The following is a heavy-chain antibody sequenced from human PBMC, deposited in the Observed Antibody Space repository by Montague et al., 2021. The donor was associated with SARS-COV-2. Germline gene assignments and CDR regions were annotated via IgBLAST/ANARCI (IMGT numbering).Heavy chain of an antibody. Sequence: SLRLSCAASGFTFSRYAMHWVRQAPGKGPEWVAVMSDHGDVTWYADSAQGRFTISRDNSKNTLYLQMNSLRAEDTAVYYCVRCSGTCTLQDFYGMDVWGQGTTVT. CDR3: VRCSGTCTLQDFYGMDV. V-gene: IGHV3-30*04. J-gene: IGHJ6*02. CDR1: GFTFSRYA. CDR2: MSDHGDVT. D-gene: IGHD2-2*01.